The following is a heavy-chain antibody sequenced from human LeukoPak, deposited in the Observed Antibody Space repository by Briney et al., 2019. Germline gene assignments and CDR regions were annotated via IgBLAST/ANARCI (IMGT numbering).Heavy chain of an antibody. CDR2: INHSGST. CDR3: ARARIVDSTSPPAY. Sequence: NPSETLSLTCAVYGGSFSGYYWSWIRQPPGKGLEWIGEINHSGSTNYNPSPKSRVTISVDTSKNQFSLKLSSVAAADTAVYYCARARIVDSTSPPAYWGQGTLVTVSS. CDR1: GGSFSGYY. J-gene: IGHJ4*02. D-gene: IGHD1-26*01. V-gene: IGHV4-34*01.